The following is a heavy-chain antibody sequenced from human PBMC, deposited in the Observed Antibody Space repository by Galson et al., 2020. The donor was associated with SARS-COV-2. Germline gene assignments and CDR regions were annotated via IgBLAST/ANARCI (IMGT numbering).Heavy chain of an antibody. CDR1: GGSISSSC. Sequence: ETSETLSLTCTVSGGSISSSCWSWIRQPPGKGLEWIGYICYSGSTNYNPSLKSRVTISVDTSKNQLSLRLSSVTAADTDVYYCARWYCGSTDCYTLEYWGQGTLVTVSS. J-gene: IGHJ4*02. CDR3: ARWYCGSTDCYTLEY. D-gene: IGHD2-2*02. CDR2: ICYSGST. V-gene: IGHV4-59*01.